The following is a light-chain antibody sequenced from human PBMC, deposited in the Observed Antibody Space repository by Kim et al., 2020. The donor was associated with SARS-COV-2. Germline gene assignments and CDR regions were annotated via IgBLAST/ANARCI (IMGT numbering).Light chain of an antibody. Sequence: GQRGTISCSGRNSNIGRNAVNWFQQLPGTAPQLLIYFNNQRPSGVPDRFSGSKSGTSASLAISGLQSEDEADYYCASWDGSLSAWVFGGGTKLTVL. J-gene: IGLJ3*02. V-gene: IGLV1-44*01. CDR1: NSNIGRNA. CDR3: ASWDGSLSAWV. CDR2: FNN.